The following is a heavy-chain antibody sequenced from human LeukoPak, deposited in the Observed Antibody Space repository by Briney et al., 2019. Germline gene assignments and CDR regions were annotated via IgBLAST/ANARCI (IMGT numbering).Heavy chain of an antibody. CDR2: INHSGST. V-gene: IGHV4-34*01. D-gene: IGHD2-8*01. CDR1: GGSFSGYY. Sequence: PSETLSLTCAVYGGSFSGYYWSWIRQPPGKGLEWIGEINHSGSTNYNPSLKSRVTISVDTSKNQFSLKLSSVTAADTAVYYCARAYAWSTDFDCWGQGTLVTVSS. J-gene: IGHJ4*02. CDR3: ARAYAWSTDFDC.